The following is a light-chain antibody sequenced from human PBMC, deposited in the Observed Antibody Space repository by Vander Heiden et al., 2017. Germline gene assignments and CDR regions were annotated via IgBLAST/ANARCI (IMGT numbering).Light chain of an antibody. V-gene: IGKV1D-8*02. CDR2: SAS. CDR3: QQYYSVPRT. CDR1: QGISSY. J-gene: IGKJ1*01. Sequence: AICMTQPPSLLSASTGDRVTTSCRMIQGISSYLAWYQQKPGKAPGLLIYSASTLQSGVPSRFSGSGSGTDFTLTISCLQSEDFATYYCQQYYSVPRTFGQGTKVEIK.